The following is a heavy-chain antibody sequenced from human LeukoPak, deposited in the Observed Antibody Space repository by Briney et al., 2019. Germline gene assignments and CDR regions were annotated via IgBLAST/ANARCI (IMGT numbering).Heavy chain of an antibody. CDR2: IYYSGST. D-gene: IGHD3-22*01. V-gene: IGHV4-30-4*01. Sequence: SETLSLTCTVSGGSISSGDYYWSWIRQPPGKGLEWIGYIYYSGSTYYNPSLKSRVTISVDTSKNQFSLKLSSVTAADTAMYYCARVRYLDSSGYYQLYYYYGMDVWGQGTTVTVSS. CDR3: ARVRYLDSSGYYQLYYYYGMDV. CDR1: GGSISSGDYY. J-gene: IGHJ6*02.